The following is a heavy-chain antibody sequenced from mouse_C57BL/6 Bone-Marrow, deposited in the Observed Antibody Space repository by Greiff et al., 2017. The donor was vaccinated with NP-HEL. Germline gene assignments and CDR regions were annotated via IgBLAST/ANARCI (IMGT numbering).Heavy chain of an antibody. Sequence: EVKLQQSGAELVRPGASVKLSCTASGFNIKDDYMHWVKQRPEQGLEWIGWIDPENGDTEYASKFQGKATITADTSSNTAYLQLSSLTSEDTAVYYCTTTLGFAYWGQGTLVTVSA. CDR1: GFNIKDDY. D-gene: IGHD6-1*01. CDR2: IDPENGDT. CDR3: TTTLGFAY. J-gene: IGHJ3*01. V-gene: IGHV14-4*01.